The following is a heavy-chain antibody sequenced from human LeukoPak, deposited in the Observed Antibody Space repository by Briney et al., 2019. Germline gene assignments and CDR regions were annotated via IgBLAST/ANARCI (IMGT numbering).Heavy chain of an antibody. D-gene: IGHD3-9*01. J-gene: IGHJ4*02. CDR1: GYTFTGYY. V-gene: IGHV1-2*02. CDR2: INPNSGGT. CDR3: ARYDILTGYYKKGFDY. Sequence: ASVKVSCKASGYTFTGYYMHWVRQAPGQGLEWMGWINPNSGGTNYAQKFQGRVTMTRDTSISTAYMELSRLRSDDTAVYYCARYDILTGYYKKGFDYWGQGTLVTVSS.